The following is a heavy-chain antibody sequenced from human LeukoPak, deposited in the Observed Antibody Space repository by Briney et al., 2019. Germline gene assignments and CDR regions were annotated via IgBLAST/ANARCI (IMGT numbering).Heavy chain of an antibody. Sequence: GGSLRLSCVASGLKFRNYGMHWVRQAPGKGLEWVTFIWYDGSHQYYIDSVKGRFTVSRDNAKSTLYLQMDSLRAEDTAVYYCAKWHNRGWYSDYWGQGTLVTVSS. J-gene: IGHJ4*02. CDR3: AKWHNRGWYSDY. CDR1: GLKFRNYG. D-gene: IGHD6-19*01. CDR2: IWYDGSHQ. V-gene: IGHV3-30*02.